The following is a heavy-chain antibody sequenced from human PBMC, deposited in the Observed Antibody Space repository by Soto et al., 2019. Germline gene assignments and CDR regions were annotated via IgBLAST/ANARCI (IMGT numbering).Heavy chain of an antibody. CDR3: AKGFGEYPATLDI. CDR1: RFTFSSYA. V-gene: IGHV3-23*01. CDR2: IVGSGGST. D-gene: IGHD3-10*01. Sequence: GGSLRLSCAASRFTFSSYAMSWVRQAPGKGLEWVSGIVGSGGSTYYADSVKGRFTISRDNSKNTLYLQMNSLRAEDTAIYYCAKGFGEYPATLDIWGQGTMVTVSS. J-gene: IGHJ3*02.